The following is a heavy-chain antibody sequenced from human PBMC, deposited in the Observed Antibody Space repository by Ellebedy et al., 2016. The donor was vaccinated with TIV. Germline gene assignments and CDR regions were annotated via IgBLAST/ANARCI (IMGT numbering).Heavy chain of an antibody. D-gene: IGHD3-16*01. J-gene: IGHJ3*02. CDR3: ARVWGADEGLDI. CDR2: IMQYGSQK. V-gene: IGHV3-7*01. CDR1: GFTLSSYW. Sequence: GESLKISXEASGFTLSSYWMTWVRQAPEKGLEWVANIMQYGSQKNYLGSVKGRFTISRDNPKNSLYLQMNSLRAEDTAVYYCARVWGADEGLDIWGQGTMVTVSS.